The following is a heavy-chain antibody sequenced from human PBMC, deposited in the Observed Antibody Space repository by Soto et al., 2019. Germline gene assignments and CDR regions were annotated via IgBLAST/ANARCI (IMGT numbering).Heavy chain of an antibody. CDR3: AKGFSYSVIDY. D-gene: IGHD5-18*01. Sequence: QVQLVESGGGVVQPGRSLRLSCAASGFTFSTYGMHWVRQAQGKGLEWVAVISYDGRNKYYADYVKGRFTISRDNSKNTLYLQMSSLRAEDTGVYYCAKGFSYSVIDYWGQGTLVTVSS. J-gene: IGHJ4*02. V-gene: IGHV3-30*18. CDR2: ISYDGRNK. CDR1: GFTFSTYG.